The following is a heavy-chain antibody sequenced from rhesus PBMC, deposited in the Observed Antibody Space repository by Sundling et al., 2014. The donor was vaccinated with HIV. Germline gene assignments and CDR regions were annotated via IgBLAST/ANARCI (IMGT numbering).Heavy chain of an antibody. Sequence: EVQLVESGAGLVQPGGSLRLSCAASGFTFSNSWMSWVRQAPGKGLEWLALIKRKTDGETADYAASVKGRFTISRDDSKNTLYLQMNSLKTEDTAVYYCTTVCSGITCFAGYEFFEFWGQGALVTVSS. CDR2: IKRKTDGETA. V-gene: IGHV3-30*02. J-gene: IGHJ1*01. CDR3: TTVCSGITCFAGYEFFEF. CDR1: GFTFSNSW. D-gene: IGHD2-27*01.